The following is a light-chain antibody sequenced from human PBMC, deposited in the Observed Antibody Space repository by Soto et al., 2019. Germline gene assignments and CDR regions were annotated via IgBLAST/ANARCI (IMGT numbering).Light chain of an antibody. J-gene: IGKJ1*01. CDR3: QQYGYSPWT. V-gene: IGKV3-20*01. CDR2: GAS. Sequence: EIVLTQSPVTLSLSPGERATLSCRASESVNSAYLAWYQHRPAQAPRLLIYGASSRATGVPDRFSGSGSGTEFTLTITRLEHADFALYYCQQYGYSPWTFGLGTKVDIK. CDR1: ESVNSAY.